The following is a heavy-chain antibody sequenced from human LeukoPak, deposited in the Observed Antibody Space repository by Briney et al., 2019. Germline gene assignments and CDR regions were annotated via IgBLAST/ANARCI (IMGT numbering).Heavy chain of an antibody. CDR1: GFTFSDYY. D-gene: IGHD1-26*01. J-gene: IGHJ6*02. V-gene: IGHV3-11*05. CDR3: ARDTPRELPYYYGMDV. Sequence: GGSLRLSCAASGFTFSDYYMSWIRQAPGEGLEWVSYICSISGSTNYADSVKGRFTISRDNAKNSLYLQMNSLSAEDTAVYYCARDTPRELPYYYGMDVWGQGTTVTVSS. CDR2: ICSISGST.